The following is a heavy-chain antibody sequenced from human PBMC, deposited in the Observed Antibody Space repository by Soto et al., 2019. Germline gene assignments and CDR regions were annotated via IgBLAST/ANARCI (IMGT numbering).Heavy chain of an antibody. CDR1: GGSISSYY. J-gene: IGHJ3*02. Sequence: SETLSLTCTVSGGSISSYYWSWIRQPPGKGLEWIGYIYYSGSTNYNPSLKSRITISVDTSKNQFSLKLSSVTAADTAVYYCARDGGYYVDSSGYTAFDIWGQGTMVTVSS. D-gene: IGHD3-22*01. CDR3: ARDGGYYVDSSGYTAFDI. V-gene: IGHV4-59*01. CDR2: IYYSGST.